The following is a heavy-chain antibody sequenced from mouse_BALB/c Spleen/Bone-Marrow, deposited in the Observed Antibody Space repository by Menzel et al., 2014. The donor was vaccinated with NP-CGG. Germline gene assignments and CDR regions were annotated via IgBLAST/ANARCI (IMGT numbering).Heavy chain of an antibody. J-gene: IGHJ2*01. CDR3: ARVAYYNVYFDY. V-gene: IGHV5-6-3*01. CDR2: INSNGGST. Sequence: EVKLVDSGGGLVQPGGSLKLSCAASGFTFGNYAMSWVRQTPDKRLELVATINSNGGSTYYPDSVKGRFTISRDNARNTLYLQMSSLKSEDIAMYYCARVAYYNVYFDYWGQGTTLTVSS. CDR1: GFTFGNYA. D-gene: IGHD2-12*01.